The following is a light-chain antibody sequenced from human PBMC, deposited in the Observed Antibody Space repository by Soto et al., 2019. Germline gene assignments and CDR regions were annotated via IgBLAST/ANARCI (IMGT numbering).Light chain of an antibody. CDR1: QSVSSN. CDR3: QQYDSSPLT. Sequence: EVVMTQSPATLSVSPGERATLSCRASQSVSSNLAWYQQKLGQAPRLLISGASSRATGIPDRFSGSGSGADFTLTISRLEPEDFAVYYCQQYDSSPLTFGGGTKVDI. J-gene: IGKJ4*01. CDR2: GAS. V-gene: IGKV3-20*01.